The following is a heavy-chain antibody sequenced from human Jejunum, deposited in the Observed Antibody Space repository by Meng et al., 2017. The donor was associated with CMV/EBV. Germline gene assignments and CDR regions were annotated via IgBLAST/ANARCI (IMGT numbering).Heavy chain of an antibody. Sequence: ASAFTSTIHAMSWVRQTPGKRPGWVAGISGSGPATYYADSVKGRFTISRDNSNNTLFPQMNGLRGDDTAVYYCARDMGYTVTAPFDYWGQGSVVTVSS. CDR2: ISGSGPAT. D-gene: IGHD4-11*01. CDR3: ARDMGYTVTAPFDY. J-gene: IGHJ4*02. CDR1: AFTSTIHA. V-gene: IGHV3-23*01.